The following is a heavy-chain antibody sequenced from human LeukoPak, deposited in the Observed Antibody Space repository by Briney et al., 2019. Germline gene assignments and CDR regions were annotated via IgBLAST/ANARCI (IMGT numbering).Heavy chain of an antibody. D-gene: IGHD3-22*01. CDR2: VYHSGGT. CDR1: GVSISSSNW. V-gene: IGHV4-4*02. J-gene: IGHJ4*02. Sequence: SETLSLTCAVSGVSISSSNWWSWVRQPPGKGLEWIGEVYHSGGTNYNPSLKSRVTISVDKSKNQFSLKLSSVTAADTAVYYCARLGDSSGYYAFDYWGQGTLVTVSS. CDR3: ARLGDSSGYYAFDY.